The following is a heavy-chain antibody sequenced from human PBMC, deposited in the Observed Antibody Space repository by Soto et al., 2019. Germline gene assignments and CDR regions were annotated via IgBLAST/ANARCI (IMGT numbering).Heavy chain of an antibody. CDR3: AKAGLGKDYYYYGMDV. V-gene: IGHV3-30*18. CDR2: ISYYGSNK. D-gene: IGHD7-27*01. CDR1: GFTFSSYG. Sequence: PWGSLRLSCAASGFTFSSYGMHWVRQAPGKGLEWVAVISYYGSNKYYANSVKGRFTISRDNSKNTLYLQMNSLRAEDTAVYYCAKAGLGKDYYYYGMDVWGEGTTVTVSA. J-gene: IGHJ6*04.